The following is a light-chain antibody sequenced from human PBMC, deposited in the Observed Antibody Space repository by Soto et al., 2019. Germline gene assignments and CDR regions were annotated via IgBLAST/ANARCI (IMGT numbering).Light chain of an antibody. V-gene: IGLV2-14*03. CDR3: STYTSSRTR. CDR2: DVS. Sequence: QSALTQPASVSGSPGQSITISCTGTSSDIGGYIYVSWYQHHPGKAPKLLIYDVSNRPSGVSNRFSGSKSGNTASLTISGLQVEDEADYVCSTYTSSRTRFGGGTKLTVL. CDR1: SSDIGGYIY. J-gene: IGLJ2*01.